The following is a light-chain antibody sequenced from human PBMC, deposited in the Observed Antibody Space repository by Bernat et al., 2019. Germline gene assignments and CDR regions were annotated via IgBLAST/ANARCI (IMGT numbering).Light chain of an antibody. J-gene: IGKJ5*01. Sequence: DVQLTQSPSFLSASDGDRVDITCRASQVSGTYLAWYQKKPGKAPKLLIYGASTLQTGVPSRFSGSGSGTEFTLTIASLQPEDGATYFCQQLDRFPITFGQGTQLEIK. CDR3: QQLDRFPIT. CDR2: GAS. CDR1: QVSGTY. V-gene: IGKV1-9*01.